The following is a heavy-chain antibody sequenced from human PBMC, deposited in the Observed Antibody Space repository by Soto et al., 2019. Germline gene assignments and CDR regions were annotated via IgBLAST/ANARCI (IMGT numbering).Heavy chain of an antibody. CDR1: GFTFSRYA. CDR3: ARWGIAAGDY. D-gene: IGHD6-13*01. CDR2: ISGSGSST. J-gene: IGHJ4*02. V-gene: IGHV3-23*01. Sequence: PGGSLRLSCTVSGFTFSRYALSWVRQAPGKGLEWVSAISGSGSSTYYADSVKGRFTISRDNSKNILYLQMNSLRAEDTAVYYCARWGIAAGDYWGQGTLVTVSS.